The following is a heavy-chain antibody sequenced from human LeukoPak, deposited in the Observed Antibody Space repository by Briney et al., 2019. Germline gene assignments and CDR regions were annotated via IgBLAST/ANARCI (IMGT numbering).Heavy chain of an antibody. CDR3: ARPRGCGSSRCNNFDY. J-gene: IGHJ4*02. Sequence: SGGSLRLSCAASGFTFSSYAMHWVRQAPGKGLEWVAVISYDGSNKYYADSVKGRFTISRDNSKNSLYLQMNRLRAEDTAVYYCARPRGCGSSRCNNFDYWGQGTLVTVSS. CDR2: ISYDGSNK. CDR1: GFTFSSYA. V-gene: IGHV3-30*04. D-gene: IGHD2-2*01.